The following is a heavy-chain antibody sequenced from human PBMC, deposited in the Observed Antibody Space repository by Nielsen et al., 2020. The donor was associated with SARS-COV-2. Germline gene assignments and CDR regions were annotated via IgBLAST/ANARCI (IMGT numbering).Heavy chain of an antibody. CDR1: GFTFSSYG. J-gene: IGHJ6*02. CDR2: IWYDGSNK. V-gene: IGHV3-30*02. CDR3: ASDSNSYNYYYYYGMDV. Sequence: GESLKISCAASGFTFSSYGMHWVRQAPGKGLEWVAVIWYDGSNKYYADSVKGRFTISRDNSKNTLYLQMNSLRAEDTAVYYCASDSNSYNYYYYYGMDVWGQGTTVTDSS. D-gene: IGHD2-2*01.